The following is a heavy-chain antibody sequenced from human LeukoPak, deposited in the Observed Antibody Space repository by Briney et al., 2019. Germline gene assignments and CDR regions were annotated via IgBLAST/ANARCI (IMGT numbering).Heavy chain of an antibody. D-gene: IGHD4-17*01. CDR1: GYTFPSYS. V-gene: IGHV1-46*03. CDR2: SNPSGAST. J-gene: IGHJ4*02. Sequence: ASVKVSCKASGYTFPSYSIHWVRQAPGQGLEWMGVSNPSGASTTYAQKFQGRVTMTRDTSTSTVYMELSSLRSEDTAVYYCAQRPYGDYILYWGPGTLVTVSS. CDR3: AQRPYGDYILY.